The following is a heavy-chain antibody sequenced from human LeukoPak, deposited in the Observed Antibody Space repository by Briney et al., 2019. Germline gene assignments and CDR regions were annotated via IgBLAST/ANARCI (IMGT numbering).Heavy chain of an antibody. J-gene: IGHJ4*02. CDR3: ARSSESYSRRFDY. V-gene: IGHV4-34*01. D-gene: IGHD1-26*01. CDR2: INHSGST. CDR1: GGSFSGYY. Sequence: PSETLSLTCAVYGGSFSGYYWSWIRQPPGKGLEWIGEINHSGSTNYNPSLKSRVTISVDTSKNQFSLKLSSVTAADTAVYYCARSSESYSRRFDYWGQGTLVTVSS.